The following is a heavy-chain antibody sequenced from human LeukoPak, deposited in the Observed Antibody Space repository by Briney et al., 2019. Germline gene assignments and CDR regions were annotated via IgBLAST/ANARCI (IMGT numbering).Heavy chain of an antibody. CDR2: IIPIFGTA. J-gene: IGHJ4*02. CDR1: GGTFSSYA. CDR3: ASSYDYVWGRDY. V-gene: IGHV1-69*05. Sequence: ASVKVSCKASGGTFSSYAISWVRQAPGQGLEWMGRIIPIFGTANYAQKFQGRVTTTTDESTSTAYMELSSLRSEDTVVYYCASSYDYVWGRDYWGQGTLVTVSS. D-gene: IGHD3-16*01.